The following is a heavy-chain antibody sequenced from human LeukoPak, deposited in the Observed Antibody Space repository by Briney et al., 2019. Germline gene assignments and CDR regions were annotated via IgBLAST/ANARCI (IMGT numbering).Heavy chain of an antibody. CDR3: ARGLYSSTTYYFDY. CDR1: GFTFSSYA. J-gene: IGHJ4*02. Sequence: GGSLRLSCAASGFTFSSYAMHWVRQAPGKGLEWVANIKKDGSEKYYVDSVKGRFTISRDNAKNSLYLQMNSLRVEDTAVYFCARGLYSSTTYYFDYWGQGTLVTVSS. V-gene: IGHV3-7*03. CDR2: IKKDGSEK. D-gene: IGHD6-13*01.